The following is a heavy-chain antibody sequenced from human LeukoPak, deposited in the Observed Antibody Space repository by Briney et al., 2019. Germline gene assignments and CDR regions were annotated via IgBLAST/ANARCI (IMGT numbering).Heavy chain of an antibody. CDR2: ISAYNGNT. CDR1: GYTFTSYG. Sequence: ASVKVSCKASGYTFTSYGISWVRQAPGQGLEWMGWISAYNGNTNYAQKLQGRVTMTTDTSTSTAYMELRSLRSDDTAVYYCARAPSCSSTSCSTKYFDYWGQGTLVTVSS. V-gene: IGHV1-18*01. J-gene: IGHJ4*02. CDR3: ARAPSCSSTSCSTKYFDY. D-gene: IGHD2-2*01.